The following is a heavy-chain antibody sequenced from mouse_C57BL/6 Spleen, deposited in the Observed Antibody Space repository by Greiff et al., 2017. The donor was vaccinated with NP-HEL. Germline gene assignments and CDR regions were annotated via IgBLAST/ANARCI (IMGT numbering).Heavy chain of an antibody. V-gene: IGHV5-4*01. Sequence: RVESGGGLVKPGGSLKLSCAASGFTFSSYAMSWVRQTPEKRLEWVATISDGGSYTYYPDNVKGRFTISRDNAKNNLYLQMSHLKSEDTAMYYCARDPGTKAMDYWGQGTSVTVSS. CDR1: GFTFSSYA. D-gene: IGHD4-1*01. J-gene: IGHJ4*01. CDR3: ARDPGTKAMDY. CDR2: ISDGGSYT.